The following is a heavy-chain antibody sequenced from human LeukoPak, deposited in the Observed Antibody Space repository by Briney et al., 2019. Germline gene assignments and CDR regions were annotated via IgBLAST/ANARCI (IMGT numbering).Heavy chain of an antibody. CDR1: GFTFSSYA. CDR2: ISYDGSNK. J-gene: IGHJ3*02. D-gene: IGHD2-2*01. V-gene: IGHV3-30-3*01. CDR3: ARVSLGYCSSTSCYGDAFDI. Sequence: GGSLRLSCAASGFTFSSYAMHWVRQAPGKGLEWVAVISYDGSNKYYADSVKGRFTISRDNSKNTLYLQMNSLRAEDTAVYYCARVSLGYCSSTSCYGDAFDIWGQGTMVTVSS.